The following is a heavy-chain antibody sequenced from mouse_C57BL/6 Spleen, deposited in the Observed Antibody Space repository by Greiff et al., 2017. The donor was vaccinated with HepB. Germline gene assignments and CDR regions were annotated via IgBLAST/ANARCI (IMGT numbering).Heavy chain of an antibody. J-gene: IGHJ2*01. Sequence: DVKLQESGPGLVKPSQSLSLTCSVTGYSITSGYYWNWIRQFPGNKLEWMGYISYDGSNNYNPSLKNRISITRDTSKNQFFLKLNSVTTEDTATYYCARDGGTGFDYWGQGTTLTVSS. D-gene: IGHD4-1*01. CDR1: GYSITSGYY. CDR3: ARDGGTGFDY. V-gene: IGHV3-6*01. CDR2: ISYDGSN.